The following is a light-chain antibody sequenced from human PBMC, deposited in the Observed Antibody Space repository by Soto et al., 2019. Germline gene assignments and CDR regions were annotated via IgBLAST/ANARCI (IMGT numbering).Light chain of an antibody. CDR1: QSLLNSANDKIH. CDR2: RAS. Sequence: DIVMTQSPASLAVSLGERATINCKSSQSLLNSANDKIHLAWYQQKPGQPPKLLIWRASTRDSGVPDRFSGSGSGTDFPLTINSLQAEDVAAYYCQHYFSAHLTFGGGTKVEI. V-gene: IGKV4-1*01. CDR3: QHYFSAHLT. J-gene: IGKJ4*01.